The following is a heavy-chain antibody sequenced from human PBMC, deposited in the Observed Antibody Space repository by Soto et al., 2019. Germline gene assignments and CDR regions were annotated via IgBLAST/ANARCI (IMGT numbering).Heavy chain of an antibody. D-gene: IGHD3-10*01. CDR3: ARELERDGELLYSPDY. J-gene: IGHJ4*02. Sequence: GASVKVSCKASGGTFSSYAISWVRQAPGQGLEWMGGIIPIFGTANYAQKFQGRVTITADESTSTAYMELSSLRSEDTAVYYCARELERDGELLYSPDYWGQGTRVTV. CDR2: IIPIFGTA. V-gene: IGHV1-69*13. CDR1: GGTFSSYA.